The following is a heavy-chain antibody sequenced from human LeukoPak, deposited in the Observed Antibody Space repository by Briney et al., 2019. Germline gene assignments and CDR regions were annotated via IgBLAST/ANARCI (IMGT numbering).Heavy chain of an antibody. V-gene: IGHV3-33*08. CDR3: VRDWLFGWSGGSCKDYFDP. CDR2: IWYDGSNK. D-gene: IGHD2-15*01. J-gene: IGHJ5*02. CDR1: GFTFSSYA. Sequence: GGSLRLSCAASGFTFSSYAMHWVRQAPGKGLEWVAVIWYDGSNKYYADSVKGRFTISRDNSKNTLYLQMNSLRAEDTAVYYCVRDWLFGWSGGSCKDYFDPWGQGTLVTVSS.